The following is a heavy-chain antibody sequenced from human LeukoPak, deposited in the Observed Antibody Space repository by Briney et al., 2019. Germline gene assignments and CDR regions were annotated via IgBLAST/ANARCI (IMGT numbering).Heavy chain of an antibody. J-gene: IGHJ3*02. Sequence: GGSLRLSCAASGFTFSSYGMHWVRQAPGKGLEWVAFIRYDGSNKYYADSVKGRFTISRDNSKNTLYLQMNSLRAEDTAVYYCAKSIGFGSCSSTSCYDRGAFDIWGQGTMVTVSS. CDR1: GFTFSSYG. CDR2: IRYDGSNK. CDR3: AKSIGFGSCSSTSCYDRGAFDI. V-gene: IGHV3-30*02. D-gene: IGHD2-2*01.